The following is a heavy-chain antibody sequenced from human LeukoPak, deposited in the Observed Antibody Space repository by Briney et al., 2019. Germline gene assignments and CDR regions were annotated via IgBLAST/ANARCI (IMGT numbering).Heavy chain of an antibody. V-gene: IGHV3-21*01. J-gene: IGHJ4*02. D-gene: IGHD4-17*01. CDR2: ISSSSSYI. CDR3: ARDGAVTNGRYFDY. Sequence: PGGSLRLSCAASRFTFSSYSMNWVRQAPGKGLEWVSSISSSSSYIYYGDSVKGRFTISRDNAKNSLCLQMNSLRAEDTAVYYCARDGAVTNGRYFDYWGQGTLVTVSS. CDR1: RFTFSSYS.